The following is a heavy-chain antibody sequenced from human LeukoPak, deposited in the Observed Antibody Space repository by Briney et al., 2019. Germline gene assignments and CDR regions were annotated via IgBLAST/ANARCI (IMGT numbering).Heavy chain of an antibody. D-gene: IGHD1-26*01. CDR3: ARDLIGSYLANY. Sequence: PGGSLRLSCAASGFTFSSYSMNWVRQAPGKGLEWVSSISSSSSYIYYADSVKGRFTISRDNAKNSLYLQMNSLRAEDTAVYYCARDLIGSYLANYWGQGTLVTVSS. CDR1: GFTFSSYS. V-gene: IGHV3-21*01. J-gene: IGHJ4*02. CDR2: ISSSSSYI.